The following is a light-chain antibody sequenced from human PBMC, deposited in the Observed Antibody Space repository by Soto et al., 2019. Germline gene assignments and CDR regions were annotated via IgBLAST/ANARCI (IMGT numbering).Light chain of an antibody. CDR2: AAS. Sequence: DMEMTQSPSSLSASVGDRVTITCRASQSISNYLNWYQHKPGKVPKLLIYAASSLQSGVPTRFSGSGSGTDFTLTINSLQPEDFATYYGQQSYGTPLTFGGGPRLRSN. CDR1: QSISNY. J-gene: IGKJ4*01. CDR3: QQSYGTPLT. V-gene: IGKV1-39*01.